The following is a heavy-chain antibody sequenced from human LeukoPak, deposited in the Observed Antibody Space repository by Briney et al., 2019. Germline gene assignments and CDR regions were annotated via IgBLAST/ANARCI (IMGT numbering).Heavy chain of an antibody. CDR3: ARLGPYCSSTSCFFDY. CDR2: INHSGST. D-gene: IGHD2-2*01. CDR1: GYSISSGYY. Sequence: PSETLSLTCTVSGYSISSGYYWGWIRQPPGKGLEWIGEINHSGSTNYNPSLKSRVTIPVDTSKNQFSLKLSSVTAADTAVYYCARLGPYCSSTSCFFDYWGQGTLVTVSS. V-gene: IGHV4-38-2*02. J-gene: IGHJ4*02.